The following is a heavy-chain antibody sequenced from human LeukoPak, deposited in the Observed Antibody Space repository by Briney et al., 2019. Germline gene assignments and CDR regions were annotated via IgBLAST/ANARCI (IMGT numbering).Heavy chain of an antibody. V-gene: IGHV3-21*01. D-gene: IGHD6-19*01. CDR2: ISSSSSYI. J-gene: IGHJ6*03. CDR3: ARDAQWLVPEGYYYYMDV. CDR1: GFTYSRYN. Sequence: GGSLRLSCAGSGFTYSRYNMNWVRQAPGKGLERVSSISSSSSYIYYADSVKGRFTISRDNAQNSLFLQMNSLRAEDTAVYYCARDAQWLVPEGYYYYMDVWGKGTTVTVSS.